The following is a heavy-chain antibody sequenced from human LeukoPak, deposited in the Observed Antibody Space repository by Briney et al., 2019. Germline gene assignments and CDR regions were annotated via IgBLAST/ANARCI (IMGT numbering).Heavy chain of an antibody. CDR2: ISGSGGST. D-gene: IGHD4-11*01. Sequence: GGSLRLSCAASGFTFSRYNMNWVRQAPGKGLEWVSGISGSGGSTYYADSVKGRFTFFGDNSRNTLYLQMSSLRAEDTAVYYCAKARNSDYRFGFDIWGQGTMVTVSS. J-gene: IGHJ3*02. CDR3: AKARNSDYRFGFDI. V-gene: IGHV3-23*01. CDR1: GFTFSRYN.